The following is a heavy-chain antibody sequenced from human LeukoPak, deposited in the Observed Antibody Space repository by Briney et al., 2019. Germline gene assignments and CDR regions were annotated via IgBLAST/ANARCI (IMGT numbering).Heavy chain of an antibody. V-gene: IGHV3-23*01. CDR1: GFTFSSYA. Sequence: GGSLRLSCATSGFTFSSYAMSWVRQAPGKGLEWVSGIGASGGSTYYADSVKGRFTISRDNSKNALYLQMNSLRAEDTAVYYCAKGGYYERPWYFDYWGQGTLVTVSS. D-gene: IGHD3-22*01. J-gene: IGHJ4*02. CDR2: IGASGGST. CDR3: AKGGYYERPWYFDY.